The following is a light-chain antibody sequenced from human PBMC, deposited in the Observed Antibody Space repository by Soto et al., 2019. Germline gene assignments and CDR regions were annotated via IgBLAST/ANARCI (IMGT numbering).Light chain of an antibody. CDR2: THS. J-gene: IGLJ3*02. CDR1: SSNIGAGYD. V-gene: IGLV1-40*01. Sequence: QSVLTQPPSVSGAPGQGVTISCAGTSSNIGAGYDVNWYQQVPGTAPKLMIYTHSNRPSGGPDRFSGDKSGTSASLAIPGLQAEYEADYYCQSYDSSLSALVFGEGTKLTVL. CDR3: QSYDSSLSALV.